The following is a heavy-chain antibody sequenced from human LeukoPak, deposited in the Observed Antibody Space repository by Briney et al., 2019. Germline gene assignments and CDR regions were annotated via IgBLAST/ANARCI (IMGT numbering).Heavy chain of an antibody. V-gene: IGHV4-59*01. CDR3: ARGGYSGYDFDP. Sequence: PSETLSLTCTVSGGSISSYYWSWLRQPPGKGLEWIGYIYYSGSTNYNPSLKSRVTISVDTSKNQFSLKLSSVTAADTAVYYCARGGYSGYDFDPWGQGTLVTVSS. D-gene: IGHD5-12*01. CDR2: IYYSGST. J-gene: IGHJ5*02. CDR1: GGSISSYY.